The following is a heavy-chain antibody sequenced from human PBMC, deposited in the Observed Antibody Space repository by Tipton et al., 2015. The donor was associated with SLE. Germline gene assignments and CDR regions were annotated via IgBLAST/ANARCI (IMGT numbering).Heavy chain of an antibody. CDR3: ARDSSGGYNWFGP. D-gene: IGHD3-22*01. CDR1: GGSITAYY. V-gene: IGHV4-59*01. CDR2: VYYSGTT. J-gene: IGHJ5*02. Sequence: TLSLTCTVSGGSITAYYWTWIRQPPGKGLEWIGYVYYSGTTNYNPSLKSRVTISVDTSKNQFSLKLSTVTAADTAVYYCARDSSGGYNWFGPWGQGALVTVSS.